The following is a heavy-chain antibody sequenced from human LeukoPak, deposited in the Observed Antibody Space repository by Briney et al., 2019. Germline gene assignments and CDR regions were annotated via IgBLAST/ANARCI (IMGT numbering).Heavy chain of an antibody. CDR1: GYTFTSYD. Sequence: ASVKVSCKASGYTFTSYDINWVRQATGQGLEWMGWMNPNNGNTGYAQKFQGGVTITRNTSISTAYMELSSLRSEDTAVYYCARARRITIPYSSSRYGHNNWFDPWGQGTLVTVSS. V-gene: IGHV1-8*03. D-gene: IGHD6-13*01. CDR3: ARARRITIPYSSSRYGHNNWFDP. J-gene: IGHJ5*02. CDR2: MNPNNGNT.